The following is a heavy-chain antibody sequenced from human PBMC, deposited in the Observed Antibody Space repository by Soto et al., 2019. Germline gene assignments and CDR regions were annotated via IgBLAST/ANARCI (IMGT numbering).Heavy chain of an antibody. CDR3: AREYLSSSWPFDY. V-gene: IGHV3-7*03. J-gene: IGHJ4*02. CDR2: IKQDGSEK. Sequence: GGSLRLSCAASGFTFSSYWMSWVRQAPGKGLEWVASIKQDGSEKYYVDSVKGRFTISRDNAKNSLYLQMNSLRAEDTAVYYCAREYLSSSWPFDYWGQGTLVTVSS. CDR1: GFTFSSYW. D-gene: IGHD6-13*01.